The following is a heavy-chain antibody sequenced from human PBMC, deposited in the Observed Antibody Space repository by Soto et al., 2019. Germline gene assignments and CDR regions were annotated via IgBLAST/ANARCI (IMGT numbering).Heavy chain of an antibody. Sequence: EVQLVESGGGLVQPGGSLRLSCAASGFTFSSYWMSWVRQAPGKGLEWVANIKQDGSEKYYVDSVKGRFTISRDNAKNSFYLKMNGRRAGDPAVYYWGRKVAYVSPIFPASWGKEPLFTVSS. J-gene: IGHJ5*02. V-gene: IGHV3-7*01. D-gene: IGHD3-16*01. CDR1: GFTFSSYW. CDR3: GRKVAYVSPIFPAS. CDR2: IKQDGSEK.